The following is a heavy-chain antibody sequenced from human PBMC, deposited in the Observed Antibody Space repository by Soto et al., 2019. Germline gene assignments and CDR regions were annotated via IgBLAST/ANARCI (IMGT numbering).Heavy chain of an antibody. J-gene: IGHJ3*02. V-gene: IGHV3-9*01. D-gene: IGHD4-17*01. CDR2: ISWNSGSI. CDR3: AKGLYGDYTPSAFDI. CDR1: GFTFDDYA. Sequence: GGSLRLSCAASGFTFDDYAMHWVRQAPGKGLEWVSGISWNSGSIGYADSVKGRFTISRDNAKNSLYLQMNSLRAEDTALYYCAKGLYGDYTPSAFDIWGQGTMVTVSS.